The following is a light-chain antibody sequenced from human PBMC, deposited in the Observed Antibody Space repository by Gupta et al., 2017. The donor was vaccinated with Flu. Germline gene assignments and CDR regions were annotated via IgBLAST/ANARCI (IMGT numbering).Light chain of an antibody. CDR2: KAS. CDR1: QSISSW. J-gene: IGKJ1*01. CDR3: QQYNSYSGT. Sequence: PSTQLASVDCKFTHTGRASQSISSWLAWYQQKPGKAPKVLIYKASSLQSGVPSRFSGSGSGTEFTLTISSLQPEDFATYYCQQYNSYSGTFGQGTKVEIK. V-gene: IGKV1-5*03.